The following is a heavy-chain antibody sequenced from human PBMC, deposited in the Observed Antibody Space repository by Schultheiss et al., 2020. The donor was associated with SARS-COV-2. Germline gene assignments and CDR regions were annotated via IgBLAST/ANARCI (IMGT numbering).Heavy chain of an antibody. D-gene: IGHD3-16*01. CDR1: GGSISSSSYY. J-gene: IGHJ5*02. CDR3: AREGGGHYDYVWGTPGAWFDP. V-gene: IGHV4-39*07. Sequence: GSLRLSCTVSGGSISSSSYYWGWIRQPPGKGLEWIGSIYYSGSTYYNPSLKSRVTISVDTSKNQFSLKLSSVTAADTAVYYCAREGGGHYDYVWGTPGAWFDPWGQGTLVTVSS. CDR2: IYYSGST.